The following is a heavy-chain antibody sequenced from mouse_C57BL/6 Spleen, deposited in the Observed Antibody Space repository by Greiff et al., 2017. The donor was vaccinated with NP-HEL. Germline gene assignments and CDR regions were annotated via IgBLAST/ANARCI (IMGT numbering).Heavy chain of an antibody. CDR1: GYTFTSYG. J-gene: IGHJ2*01. D-gene: IGHD1-1*01. CDR2: IYIGNGYT. Sequence: EVQLQQSGAELVRPGSSVKMSCKTSGYTFTSYGINWVKQRPGQGLEWIGYIYIGNGYTEYNEKFKGKATLTSDTSSSTAYMQLSSLTSEDSAIYVCARGGYYYGSSYGYFDYWGQGTTLTVSS. V-gene: IGHV1-58*01. CDR3: ARGGYYYGSSYGYFDY.